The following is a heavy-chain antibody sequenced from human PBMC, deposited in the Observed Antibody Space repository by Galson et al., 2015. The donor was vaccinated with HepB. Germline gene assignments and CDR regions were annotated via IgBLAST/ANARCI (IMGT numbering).Heavy chain of an antibody. CDR1: GFTFSGSA. D-gene: IGHD6-13*01. Sequence: SLRLSCAAFGFTFSGSAMHWVRQASGKGLEWVGRIRSKANSYATAYAASVKGRFTISRDDSKNTAYLQMNSLKTEDTAVYYCTSHQYAAAADRGAFDIWGQGTTVTVSS. CDR2: IRSKANSYAT. V-gene: IGHV3-73*01. J-gene: IGHJ3*02. CDR3: TSHQYAAAADRGAFDI.